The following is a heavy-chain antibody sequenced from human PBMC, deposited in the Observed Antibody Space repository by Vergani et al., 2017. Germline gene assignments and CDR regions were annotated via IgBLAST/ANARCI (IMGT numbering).Heavy chain of an antibody. V-gene: IGHV4-39*07. J-gene: IGHJ4*02. CDR2: IYYSGST. CDR1: GDSISSGVYY. Sequence: QVQLQESGPGLVKPSQTLSLTCSVSGDSISSGVYYWNWIRQPPGKGLEWIGTIYYSGSTYYNPSLKSRVIISVDTSKNQFSLKLNSVTAADTAMYYCARMGGYDEGDAFRIGYFDSWGPGILVTVSS. CDR3: ARMGGYDEGDAFRIGYFDS. D-gene: IGHD3-22*01.